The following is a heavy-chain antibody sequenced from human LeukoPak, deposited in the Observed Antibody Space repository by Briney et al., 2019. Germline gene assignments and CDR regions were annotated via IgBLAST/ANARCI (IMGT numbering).Heavy chain of an antibody. CDR1: GFDLSPYT. CDR3: ARRVTTFLS. V-gene: IGHV3-21*01. Sequence: PGGSLRLSCSASGFDLSPYTMSWVRQAAGKGLEWVGSISSISTNIYYGDSLKGRFTISRDNAKNPLYLQLDSLRAEDTATYYCARRVTTFLSWGQGTLVIVSS. CDR2: ISSISTNI. D-gene: IGHD4-17*01. J-gene: IGHJ4*02.